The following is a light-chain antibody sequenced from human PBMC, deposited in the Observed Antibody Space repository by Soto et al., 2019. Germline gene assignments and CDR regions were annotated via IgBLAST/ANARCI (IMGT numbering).Light chain of an antibody. Sequence: EIVLTQSPGTLSLSPGERATLSCRASQSVSSSYLAWYQQKPGQAPRLLIYGASSRATGIPDRFSGSGSGTDFTLTISRLEPEDFAVYFCQQYDRSWTFGQGTKVEI. CDR2: GAS. CDR3: QQYDRSWT. V-gene: IGKV3-20*01. CDR1: QSVSSSY. J-gene: IGKJ1*01.